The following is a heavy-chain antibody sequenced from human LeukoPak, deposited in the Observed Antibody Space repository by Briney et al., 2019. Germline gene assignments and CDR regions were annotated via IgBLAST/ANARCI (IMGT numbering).Heavy chain of an antibody. CDR1: GFTFSSYA. Sequence: GGSLRLSCAASGFTFSSYAMSWVRQAPGKGLEWVSAISGSGGSTYYADSVKGRFTISRDNSKNTLYLQMNSLKTEDTAVYYCTRDGVDSSGYYDFDYWGQGTLVTVSS. CDR2: ISGSGGST. J-gene: IGHJ4*02. CDR3: TRDGVDSSGYYDFDY. V-gene: IGHV3-23*01. D-gene: IGHD3-22*01.